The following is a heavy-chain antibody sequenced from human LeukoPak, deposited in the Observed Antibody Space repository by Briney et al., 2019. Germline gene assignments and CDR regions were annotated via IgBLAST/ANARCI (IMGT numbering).Heavy chain of an antibody. CDR1: GFTFSSYG. D-gene: IGHD6-13*01. CDR3: AKDKAGYSWD. Sequence: PGGSLRLSCAASGFTFSSYGMHWVRQAPGKGLEWVAVISYDGSNKYYADSVKGRFTISRDNSKNTLYLQMNSLRAEDTAVYYCAKDKAGYSWDWGQGTLVTVSS. CDR2: ISYDGSNK. J-gene: IGHJ4*02. V-gene: IGHV3-30*18.